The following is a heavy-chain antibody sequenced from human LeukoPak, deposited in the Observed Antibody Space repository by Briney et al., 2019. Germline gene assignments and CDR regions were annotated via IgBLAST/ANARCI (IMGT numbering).Heavy chain of an antibody. CDR1: GFTFSSYS. Sequence: GGSLRLSCAASGFTFSSYSMNWVRQAPGKGLEWVSSISSSSSYIYYADSVKGRFTISRDNAKNSLYLQMNSLRAEDTAVYYCARDPPYSSGWYLAQYFDYWCQGTLVTVSS. CDR3: ARDPPYSSGWYLAQYFDY. V-gene: IGHV3-21*01. J-gene: IGHJ4*02. CDR2: ISSSSSYI. D-gene: IGHD6-19*01.